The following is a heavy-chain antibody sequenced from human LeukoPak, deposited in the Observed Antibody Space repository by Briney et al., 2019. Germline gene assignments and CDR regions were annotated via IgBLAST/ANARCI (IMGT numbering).Heavy chain of an antibody. J-gene: IGHJ4*02. V-gene: IGHV3-11*01. CDR3: ARSELVGYSGYDLDY. CDR2: ISSRGTAM. Sequence: GGSLRLSCAVSGFTFSDYSMSWVRQAPGKGLEWISYISSRGTAMYYADSVKGRFSISRDNAKKSLYLQMNSLRAEDTAVYYCARSELVGYSGYDLDYWVQGTLVTVSS. CDR1: GFTFSDYS. D-gene: IGHD5-12*01.